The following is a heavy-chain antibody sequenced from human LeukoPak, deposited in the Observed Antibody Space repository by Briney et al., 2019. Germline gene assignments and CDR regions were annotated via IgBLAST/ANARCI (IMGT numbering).Heavy chain of an antibody. D-gene: IGHD6-6*01. J-gene: IGHJ6*03. Sequence: GGSLRLSCAASGFTFSSYWMHWVRQAPGKGLVWVSRISSDGSSTTYADSVKGRFTISRDNAKNTLYLQMNSLRAEDTALYYCAKDGQLHYYYYYYMDAWGKGTTVTVSS. CDR3: AKDGQLHYYYYYYMDA. CDR2: ISSDGSST. V-gene: IGHV3-74*01. CDR1: GFTFSSYW.